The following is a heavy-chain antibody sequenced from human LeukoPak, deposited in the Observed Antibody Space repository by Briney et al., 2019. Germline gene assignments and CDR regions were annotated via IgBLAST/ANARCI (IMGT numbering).Heavy chain of an antibody. CDR2: ISGSGGTT. CDR1: GFTFSSYA. CDR3: AKDTVVGATTNLFDY. D-gene: IGHD1-26*01. Sequence: GGSLRLSCAVSGFTFSSYAMNWVRQAPGKGLEWVSAISGSGGTTYYADSVKGRFTISRDNSKNTLYLQMNSLGAEDTAVYYCAKDTVVGATTNLFDYWGQGTLVTVSS. V-gene: IGHV3-23*01. J-gene: IGHJ4*02.